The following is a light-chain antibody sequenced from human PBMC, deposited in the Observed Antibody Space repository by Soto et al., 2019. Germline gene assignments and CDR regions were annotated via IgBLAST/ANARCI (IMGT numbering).Light chain of an antibody. V-gene: IGLV2-14*01. CDR3: GSLESSSAVV. CDR2: EVT. Sequence: QSVLTQPASASGSPGQSVTISCTGTSGDVGGYNYVSWYQHHPANAPQLMIYEVTKRPSGVPDRFSASKSGNTASLTISGLYAEDEAYYCCGSLESSSAVVFGGGTKLTVL. J-gene: IGLJ2*01. CDR1: SGDVGGYNY.